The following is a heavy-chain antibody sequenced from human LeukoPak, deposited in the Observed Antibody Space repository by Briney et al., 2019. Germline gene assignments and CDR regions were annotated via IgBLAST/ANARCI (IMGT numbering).Heavy chain of an antibody. D-gene: IGHD3-16*01. CDR3: ARRRAYRGGGSFDY. Sequence: PGGSLRLSCAASGFTFSSYSMNWVRQAPGKGLEWVANTKQDGSEKYYVDSVKGRFTISRDNAKNSLYLQMNSLRAEDTAVYYCARRRAYRGGGSFDYWGQGTLVTVSS. V-gene: IGHV3-7*01. CDR2: TKQDGSEK. J-gene: IGHJ4*02. CDR1: GFTFSSYS.